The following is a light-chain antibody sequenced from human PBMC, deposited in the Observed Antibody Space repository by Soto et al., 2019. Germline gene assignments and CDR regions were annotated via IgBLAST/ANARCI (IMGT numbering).Light chain of an antibody. CDR2: DAS. CDR3: QQYNNWPQT. J-gene: IGKJ1*01. Sequence: TMMTQSRDTLSVSLGERATLSCRASQSLRSSLAWYQQKPGQAPRLLIYDASTRATGIPARFSGSGSGTDFTLTISGLQSEDFAVYYCQQYNNWPQTFGQGTKVDSK. V-gene: IGKV3-15*01. CDR1: QSLRSS.